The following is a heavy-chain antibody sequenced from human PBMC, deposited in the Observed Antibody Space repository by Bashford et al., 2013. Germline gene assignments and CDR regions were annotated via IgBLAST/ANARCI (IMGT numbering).Heavy chain of an antibody. Sequence: WVRQMPGKGLEWMGIIYPGDSDTRYSPSFQGQVTISADKSISTAYLQWSSLKASDTAMYYCARHERRWLQFNLDYYYGMDVWGQGTTVTVSS. CDR2: IYPGDSDT. J-gene: IGHJ6*02. V-gene: IGHV5-51*01. D-gene: IGHD5-24*01. CDR3: ARHERRWLQFNLDYYYGMDV.